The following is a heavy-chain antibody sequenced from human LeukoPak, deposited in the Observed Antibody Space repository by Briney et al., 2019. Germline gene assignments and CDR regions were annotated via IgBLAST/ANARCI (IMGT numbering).Heavy chain of an antibody. CDR1: GFTFSSYG. V-gene: IGHV3-30*18. Sequence: PGRSLRLSCAASGFTFSSYGMHWVRQAPGKGLEWVAVISYDGSNKYYADSVEGRFTISRDNSKNTLYLQMNSLRAEDTAVYYCANPYCSSTSCLDYWGQGTLVTVSS. J-gene: IGHJ4*02. CDR2: ISYDGSNK. D-gene: IGHD2-2*01. CDR3: ANPYCSSTSCLDY.